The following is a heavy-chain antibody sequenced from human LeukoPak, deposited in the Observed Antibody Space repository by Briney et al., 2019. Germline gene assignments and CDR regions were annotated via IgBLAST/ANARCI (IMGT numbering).Heavy chain of an antibody. CDR2: ISTYNGNT. Sequence: ASVKVSCKASGYTFSSYGITWVRQAPGQGLELMGWISTYNGNTRYEQKLQGRVTMITDTSTSTAYMELRSLRSDDTAVYYCARDESYYDSSGYPHWGQGTLVTVSS. V-gene: IGHV1-18*01. CDR3: ARDESYYDSSGYPH. CDR1: GYTFSSYG. D-gene: IGHD3-22*01. J-gene: IGHJ4*02.